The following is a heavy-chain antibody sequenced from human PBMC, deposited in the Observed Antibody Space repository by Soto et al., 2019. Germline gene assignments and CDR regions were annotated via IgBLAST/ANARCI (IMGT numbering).Heavy chain of an antibody. D-gene: IGHD6-6*01. Sequence: QVQLVQSGAEVKKSGSSVKVSCKAPGETFRRDVISWVRQAPGQGLEWLGGITPMSGTTDYAQKFQGRVTISADKSTETAYFELSSLTFDDTGVYYCASGVSMAGRPGFFHHWGQGSLVTVSS. CDR2: ITPMSGTT. J-gene: IGHJ1*01. CDR3: ASGVSMAGRPGFFHH. CDR1: GETFRRDV. V-gene: IGHV1-69*06.